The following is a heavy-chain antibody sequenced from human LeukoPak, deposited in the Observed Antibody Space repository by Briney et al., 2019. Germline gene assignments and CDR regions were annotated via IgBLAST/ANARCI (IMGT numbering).Heavy chain of an antibody. V-gene: IGHV4-39*02. J-gene: IGHJ3*02. CDR1: GGSVSSRPHF. CDR3: VRLLGGYFAGNTFDI. CDR2: IYYTRSA. D-gene: IGHD3-9*01. Sequence: PSETLSLTCTVSGGSVSSRPHFWAWIRQTPVRGLEGIATIYYTRSAHYNPSLKSRFTMSVDTSKDHFSLNLSSVTATDTAVYFCVRLLGGYFAGNTFDIWGQGTVVSVSS.